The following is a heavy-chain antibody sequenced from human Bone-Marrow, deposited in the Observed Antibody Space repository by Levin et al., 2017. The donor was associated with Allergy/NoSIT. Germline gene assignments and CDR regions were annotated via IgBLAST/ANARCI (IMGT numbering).Heavy chain of an antibody. CDR3: AKGSRSWFQETDS. V-gene: IGHV3-23*01. J-gene: IGHJ5*01. CDR1: GFPFHTSA. Sequence: PGGSLRLSCTASGFPFHTSAMTWVRQAPGQGLGWVSSIRGDADMTSYADSVKGRFTVPRDNPTNMLFLQMDNLRVGDTADFYCAKGSRSWFQETDSWGQGALVTFSS. D-gene: IGHD6-13*01. CDR2: IRGDADMT.